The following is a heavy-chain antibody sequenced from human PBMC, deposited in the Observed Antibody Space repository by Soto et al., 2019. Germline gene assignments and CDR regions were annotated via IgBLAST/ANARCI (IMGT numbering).Heavy chain of an antibody. V-gene: IGHV3-7*05. CDR2: IKQDGIEK. Sequence: EVQLVESGGGLVQRGGSLRLSCGASEFTFRSYWMSWVRRAPGKGLEWVANIKQDGIEKNYGDSVRARCTISRDNAKNSLFLQMNSLRAEDTAVYYCARVLVVSGWFVSWYFDLWGRGTLVTVSS. CDR1: EFTFRSYW. J-gene: IGHJ2*01. D-gene: IGHD6-19*01. CDR3: ARVLVVSGWFVSWYFDL.